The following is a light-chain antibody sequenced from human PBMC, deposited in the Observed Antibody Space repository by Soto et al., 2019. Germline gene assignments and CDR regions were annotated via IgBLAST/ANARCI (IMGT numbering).Light chain of an antibody. CDR3: QQYTSNVLT. Sequence: DIQMTQSPSSLSASVGDRVTITCQASQNINNYLNWYQQKPGKAPKPLIYAASNLRRGVPSRFSGGGSGTHFTLTISSLQPEDSAIYYCQQYTSNVLTFGGGTKVDI. J-gene: IGKJ4*01. CDR1: QNINNY. CDR2: AAS. V-gene: IGKV1-16*01.